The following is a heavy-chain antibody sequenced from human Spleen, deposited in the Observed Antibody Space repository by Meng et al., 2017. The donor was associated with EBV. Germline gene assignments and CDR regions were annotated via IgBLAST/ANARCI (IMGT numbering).Heavy chain of an antibody. V-gene: IGHV4-39*01. CDR2: IYYSGST. CDR1: GGSISRTSYY. Sequence: LQLQESGPGLPTPSETLAITCTVSGGSISRTSYYWGWIRQPPGKGLEWIGSIYYSGSTFYNPSLKSRVNISVDTSKNQFFLKLSSVTAADTAVYYCARHDSVPFDSWGQGTLVTVSS. J-gene: IGHJ4*02. D-gene: IGHD1-1*01. CDR3: ARHDSVPFDS.